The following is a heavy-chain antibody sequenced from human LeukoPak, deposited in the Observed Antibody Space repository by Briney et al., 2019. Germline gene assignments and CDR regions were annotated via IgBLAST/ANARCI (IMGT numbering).Heavy chain of an antibody. CDR1: GGSISSSSYY. CDR3: AFRGGRLDYYFDY. V-gene: IGHV4-39*01. J-gene: IGHJ4*02. Sequence: PSETLSLTCTVSGGSISSSSYYWGWIRQPPGKGLEWIGSIYYSGSTYYNPSLKSRVTISVDTSKNQFSLKLSSVTAADTAVYYCAFRGGRLDYYFDYWGQGTLVTVSS. CDR2: IYYSGST. D-gene: IGHD3-10*01.